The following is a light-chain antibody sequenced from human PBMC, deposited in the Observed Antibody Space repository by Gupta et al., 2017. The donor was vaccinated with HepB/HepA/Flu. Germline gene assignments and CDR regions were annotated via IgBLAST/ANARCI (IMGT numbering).Light chain of an antibody. V-gene: IGKV1-9*01. CDR2: AAS. CDR3: QQLNSYPLT. CDR1: QGICSY. J-gene: IGKJ5*01. Sequence: DIQLTQSPSFMSASVGDRVTITCRASQGICSYLAWYQPKPGKAPKLLIYAASTLQSGVPSRFSGSGSGTEFTLTISSLQPEDFATYYCQQLNSYPLTFGQVTRLEIK.